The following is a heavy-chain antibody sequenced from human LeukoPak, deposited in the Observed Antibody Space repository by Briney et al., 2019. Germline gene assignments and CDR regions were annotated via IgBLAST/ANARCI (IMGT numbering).Heavy chain of an antibody. J-gene: IGHJ4*02. CDR2: INYSGST. CDR3: ARGIKAGLGEAPAY. Sequence: SETLSLTCTVSGGFFSTYYWSWIRQPPGKGLEWVGYINYSGSTTYSPSLKSRVTISVDASKSQFSLKLTSVTAADTAVYYCARGIKAGLGEAPAYWGQGTLVTVSS. V-gene: IGHV4-59*01. CDR1: GGFFSTYY. D-gene: IGHD3-10*01.